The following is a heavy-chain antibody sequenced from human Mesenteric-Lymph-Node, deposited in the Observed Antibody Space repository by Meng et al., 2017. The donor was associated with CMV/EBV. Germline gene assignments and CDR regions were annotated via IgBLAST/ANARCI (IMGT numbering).Heavy chain of an antibody. Sequence: GESLKISCAASGSAFTFSTSGMHWVRQAPGKGLVWVSRIYSDGSSTNYADSVKGRFTMSRDNARNTLYLQMNSLRAEDTAVYYCGRGGSTYFDYWGQGTLVTVSS. V-gene: IGHV3-74*01. CDR1: GSAFTFSTSG. D-gene: IGHD6-13*01. CDR2: IYSDGSST. CDR3: GRGGSTYFDY. J-gene: IGHJ4*02.